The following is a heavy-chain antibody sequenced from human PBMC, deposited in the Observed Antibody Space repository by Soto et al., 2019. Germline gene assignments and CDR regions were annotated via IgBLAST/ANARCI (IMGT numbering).Heavy chain of an antibody. CDR2: IYYSGST. CDR1: GGSISSSSYY. V-gene: IGHV4-39*01. J-gene: IGHJ4*02. Sequence: QLQLQESGPGLVKPSETLSLTCTVSGGSISSSSYYWGWIRQPPGKGLEWIGSIYYSGSTYYNPSLKSRVTISVDTSKNQFSLKLSSVTAADTAVYYCARPTSGSYYVPVYWGQGTLVTVSS. D-gene: IGHD1-26*01. CDR3: ARPTSGSYYVPVY.